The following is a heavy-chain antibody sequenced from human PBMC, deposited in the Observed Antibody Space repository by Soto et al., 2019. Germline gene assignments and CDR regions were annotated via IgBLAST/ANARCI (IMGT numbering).Heavy chain of an antibody. CDR3: AKDNYGAPLPPKDY. CDR2: ISGSGGST. D-gene: IGHD4-17*01. J-gene: IGHJ4*02. CDR1: GFTFSSYA. V-gene: IGHV3-23*01. Sequence: GGSLRLSCAASGFTFSSYAMSWVRQAPGKGLEWVLAISGSGGSTYYADSVKGRITISSDNSKNTLYLQMNSLRAEDTAVYYCAKDNYGAPLPPKDYWGQGTLVTVSS.